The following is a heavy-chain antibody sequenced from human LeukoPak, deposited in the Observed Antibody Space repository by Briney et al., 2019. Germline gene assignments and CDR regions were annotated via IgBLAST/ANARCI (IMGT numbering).Heavy chain of an antibody. Sequence: PGGSLRLSCAASGFTFRSYAMSWVRQAPGKGLEWFSAISGSGGSPYSAGSVKGRFTICRENSKNTLYLQMNTLRAENTAVYYCAKGMDYYDSSGYPRRSPWFDPWGQGTLVTVSS. V-gene: IGHV3-23*01. J-gene: IGHJ5*02. CDR1: GFTFRSYA. CDR2: ISGSGGSP. D-gene: IGHD3-22*01. CDR3: AKGMDYYDSSGYPRRSPWFDP.